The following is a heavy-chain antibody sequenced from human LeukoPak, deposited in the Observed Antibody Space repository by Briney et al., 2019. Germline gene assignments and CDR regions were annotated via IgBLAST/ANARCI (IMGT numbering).Heavy chain of an antibody. D-gene: IGHD3-16*02. J-gene: IGHJ4*02. CDR3: ARGHGGHRATYYDYVWGSYRQYYFDY. CDR1: GGSISSGGYY. Sequence: RSQTLSLTCTVSGGSISSGGYYWSWIRQHPGKGLEWIGYIYYSGSTYYNPSLKSRVTISVDTSKNQFSLKLSSVTAADTAVYYCARGHGGHRATYYDYVWGSYRQYYFDYWGQGTLVTVSS. CDR2: IYYSGST. V-gene: IGHV4-31*03.